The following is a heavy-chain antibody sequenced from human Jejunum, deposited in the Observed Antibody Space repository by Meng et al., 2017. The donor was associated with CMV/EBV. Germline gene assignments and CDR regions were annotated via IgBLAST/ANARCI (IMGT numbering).Heavy chain of an antibody. CDR2: FYSSDTY. CDR1: GGSISNHY. Sequence: QVQLQESGPGPVKPSEPLSLTCTVSGGSISNHYWSWIRQSAGKGLEWIGRFYSSDTYNYHPSLNSRLTMSLDTSKNQLSLNLSSVTAADTAIYYCARGPGASTREGFDYWGLGTLVTVSS. D-gene: IGHD1-26*01. CDR3: ARGPGASTREGFDY. V-gene: IGHV4-4*07. J-gene: IGHJ4*02.